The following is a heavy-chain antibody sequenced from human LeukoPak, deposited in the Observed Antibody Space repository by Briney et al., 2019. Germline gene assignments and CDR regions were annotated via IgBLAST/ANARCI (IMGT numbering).Heavy chain of an antibody. D-gene: IGHD4-17*01. Sequence: PGGSLRLSCAASGFTFSSYSMNWVRQAPGKGLEWVSSISSSSSSYIYYADSVKGRFTISRDNSKNTLYLQMNSLRAEDTAVYYCASLGWGDYGLNVFSAYYFDYWGQGTLVTVSS. J-gene: IGHJ4*02. V-gene: IGHV3-21*01. CDR2: ISSSSSSYI. CDR1: GFTFSSYS. CDR3: ASLGWGDYGLNVFSAYYFDY.